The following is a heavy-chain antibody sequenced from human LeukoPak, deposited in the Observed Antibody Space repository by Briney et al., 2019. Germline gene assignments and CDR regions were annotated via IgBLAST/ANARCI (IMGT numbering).Heavy chain of an antibody. CDR2: IYPGDSDT. Sequence: GESLKISCKGSGYSFTTYWIGWVRQMPGKGLEWMGIIYPGDSDTRYSPSFQGQVTISADKSINTAYLQWSSLKASDTAMYYCARERGETGYDSGLDYDYWGQGTLVTVSS. J-gene: IGHJ4*02. CDR1: GYSFTTYW. CDR3: ARERGETGYDSGLDYDY. D-gene: IGHD5-12*01. V-gene: IGHV5-51*01.